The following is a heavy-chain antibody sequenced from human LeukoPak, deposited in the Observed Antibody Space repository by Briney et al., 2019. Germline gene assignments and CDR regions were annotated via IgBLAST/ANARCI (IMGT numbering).Heavy chain of an antibody. CDR2: IGAGGTFT. CDR1: GFTFSSYA. V-gene: IGHV3-23*01. Sequence: GGSLRLSCTASGFTFSSYAMNWVRQAPGKGLEWVSGIGAGGTFTYYADSVKGRFTISRDNSKNTLYLQMNSLRAEDTAVYYCAKDKGGYDSAFYYGMDVWGQGTTVTVSS. J-gene: IGHJ6*02. D-gene: IGHD5-12*01. CDR3: AKDKGGYDSAFYYGMDV.